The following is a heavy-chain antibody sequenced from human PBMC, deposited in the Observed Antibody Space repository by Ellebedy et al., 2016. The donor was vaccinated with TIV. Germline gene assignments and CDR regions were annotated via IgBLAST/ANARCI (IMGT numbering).Heavy chain of an antibody. V-gene: IGHV1-18*01. Sequence: AASVKVSCKASGYSLTSNGISWVRQAPGHGLEWKGWIGAYNGNTNYAQKFQGRVTMTTDTSTSTVYMDLRSLRSDATAVYYCARGLWFGELDVWGQGTTVTVSS. CDR1: GYSLTSNG. CDR2: IGAYNGNT. J-gene: IGHJ6*02. D-gene: IGHD3-10*01. CDR3: ARGLWFGELDV.